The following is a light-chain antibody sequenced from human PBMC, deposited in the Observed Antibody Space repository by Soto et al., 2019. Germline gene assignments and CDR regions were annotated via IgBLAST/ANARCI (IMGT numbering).Light chain of an antibody. CDR2: SAS. CDR1: QSVGTN. Sequence: IVMTQSPATLSVSPGESATLSCRASQSVGTNLAWYQQTPGQAPRVLIHSASTRATGIPARFXGSGXDTXXXXXXXXLXSEDFAIYYCQQYNNWPPYSFGQGTKLENK. J-gene: IGKJ2*01. V-gene: IGKV3-15*01. CDR3: QQYNNWPPYS.